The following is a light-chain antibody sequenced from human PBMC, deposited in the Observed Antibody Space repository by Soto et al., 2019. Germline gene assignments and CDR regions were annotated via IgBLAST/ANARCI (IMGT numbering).Light chain of an antibody. J-gene: IGKJ5*01. Sequence: EIVLTKSPCALSLSQGERATLSCRASQTASNSLAWYQQKVGRAPRVLIYGASNRATGIPDRFSGSGSGTDFTLTITRLEPEDFAVYFCQQYGSSPRPFGQGTRLAIK. V-gene: IGKV3-20*01. CDR3: QQYGSSPRP. CDR1: QTASNS. CDR2: GAS.